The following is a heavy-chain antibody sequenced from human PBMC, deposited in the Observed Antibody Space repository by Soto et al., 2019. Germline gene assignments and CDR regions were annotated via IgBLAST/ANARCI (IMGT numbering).Heavy chain of an antibody. CDR1: GISISSSGYY. J-gene: IGHJ4*02. V-gene: IGHV4-39*01. D-gene: IGHD3-16*01. Sequence: ASETQSLTSIVSGISISSSGYYWGWIRQPPGKGLEWIASMYYNVGTYYNPSLKSRVTISVDTSANQFSLKLSSVTAADTAVYYCARLPSRHWVDYWVQGTLVTVSS. CDR3: ARLPSRHWVDY. CDR2: MYYNVGT.